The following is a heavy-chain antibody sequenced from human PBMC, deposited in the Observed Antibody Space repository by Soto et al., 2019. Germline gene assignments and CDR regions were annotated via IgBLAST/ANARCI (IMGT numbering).Heavy chain of an antibody. CDR3: ARLGYCSSTSCSTQIGYYYYGMDV. V-gene: IGHV1-18*01. J-gene: IGHJ6*02. Sequence: ASVKVSCKASGYTFTSYGISWVRQAPGQGLDWMGWISAYNGNTNYAQKLQGRVTMTTDTSTSTAYMELRSLRSDDTAVYYCARLGYCSSTSCSTQIGYYYYGMDVWGQGTTVTVSS. D-gene: IGHD2-2*01. CDR1: GYTFTSYG. CDR2: ISAYNGNT.